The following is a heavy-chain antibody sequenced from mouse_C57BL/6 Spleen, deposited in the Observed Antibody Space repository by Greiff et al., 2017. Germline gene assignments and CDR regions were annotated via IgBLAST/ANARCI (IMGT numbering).Heavy chain of an antibody. V-gene: IGHV5-4*01. Sequence: EVQVVESGGGLVKPGGSLKLSCAASGFTFSSYAMSWVRQTPEKRLEWVATISDGGSYTYYPDNVKGRFTISRDNAKNNLYLQMSHLKSEDTAMYYCARDRGTLDYGGQGTTLTVSS. D-gene: IGHD3-3*01. CDR1: GFTFSSYA. CDR2: ISDGGSYT. CDR3: ARDRGTLDY. J-gene: IGHJ2*01.